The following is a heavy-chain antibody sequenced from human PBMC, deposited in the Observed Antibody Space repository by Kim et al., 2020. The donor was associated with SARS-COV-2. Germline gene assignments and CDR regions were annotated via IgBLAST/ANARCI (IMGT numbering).Heavy chain of an antibody. D-gene: IGHD3-22*01. Sequence: AQKLQGRVTMTTDTSTSTAYMELRSLRSDDTAVYYCARGLGDSSGLGFDPWGQGTLVTVSS. CDR3: ARGLGDSSGLGFDP. V-gene: IGHV1-18*01. J-gene: IGHJ5*02.